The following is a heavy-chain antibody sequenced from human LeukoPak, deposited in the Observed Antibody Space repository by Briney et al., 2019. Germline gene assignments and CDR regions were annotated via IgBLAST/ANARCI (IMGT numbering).Heavy chain of an antibody. CDR2: ISYDGSNK. D-gene: IGHD1-1*01. J-gene: IGHJ5*02. CDR1: GFTFSSYG. V-gene: IGHV3-30*18. CDR3: AKDGNGRRGGLRYNWFDP. Sequence: GGSLRLSCAASGFTFSSYGMHWVRQAPGKGLEWVAVISYDGSNKYYADSVKGRFTISRDNSKNTLYLQMNSLRAEDTAVYYCAKDGNGRRGGLRYNWFDPWGQGTLVTVSS.